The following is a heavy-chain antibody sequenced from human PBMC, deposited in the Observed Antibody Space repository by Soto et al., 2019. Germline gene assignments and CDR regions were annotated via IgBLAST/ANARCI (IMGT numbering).Heavy chain of an antibody. CDR2: IKQDGSEK. J-gene: IGHJ4*02. V-gene: IGHV3-7*03. CDR3: ARREDVVVVAATYYFDY. CDR1: GFTFSSYW. Sequence: HPGGSLRLSCAASGFTFSSYWMSWVRQAPGKGLEWVANIKQDGSEKYYVDSVKGRFTISRDNAKNSLYLQMNSLRAEDTAVYYCARREDVVVVAATYYFDYWGQGTLVTVSS. D-gene: IGHD2-15*01.